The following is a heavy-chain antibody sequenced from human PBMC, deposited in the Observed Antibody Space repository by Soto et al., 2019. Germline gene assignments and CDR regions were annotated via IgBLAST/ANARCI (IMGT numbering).Heavy chain of an antibody. D-gene: IGHD3-16*01. Sequence: QLQLQESGPGLVKPSETLSLACTVSGGSISSNSYYLDWIRQPPGKGLEWIGSMYYSGATYHNPCIQSRVTISVDTAKNRFAVHLSSVTAAHTAVYYCARHAAYDSVWGKSDGCDYWGQGTLVTVSS. CDR1: GGSISSNSYY. V-gene: IGHV4-39*01. CDR2: MYYSGAT. CDR3: ARHAAYDSVWGKSDGCDY. J-gene: IGHJ4*02.